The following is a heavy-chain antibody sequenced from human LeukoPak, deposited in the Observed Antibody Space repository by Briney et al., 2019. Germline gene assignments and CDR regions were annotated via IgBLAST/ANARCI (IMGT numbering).Heavy chain of an antibody. V-gene: IGHV4-59*01. CDR1: GGSISSYY. D-gene: IGHD3-10*01. CDR2: IYYSGST. Sequence: SETLSLTCTVSGGSISSYYWSWIRQPPGKGLEWIGYIYYSGSTNYNPSLKSRVTISVDTSKNQFSLKLSSVTAADTAVYYCARDRLGGGYYGSGGRGRGMDVWGKGTTVTVSS. J-gene: IGHJ6*04. CDR3: ARDRLGGGYYGSGGRGRGMDV.